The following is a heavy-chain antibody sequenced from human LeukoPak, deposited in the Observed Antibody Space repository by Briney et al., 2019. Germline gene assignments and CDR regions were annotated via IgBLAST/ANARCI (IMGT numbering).Heavy chain of an antibody. CDR3: AKDLGSYYVSDY. V-gene: IGHV3-23*01. J-gene: IGHJ4*02. CDR1: GFTHSIYA. CDR2: ISRGGGST. D-gene: IGHD1-26*01. Sequence: GGSLTHPWSASGFTHSIYAMLWLGPPPGKGLEWVSAISRGGGSTHYAASVKGRFTISRDNSKNTLYLQMNSLRAEDPAVYYCAKDLGSYYVSDYWGQGTLVTVSS.